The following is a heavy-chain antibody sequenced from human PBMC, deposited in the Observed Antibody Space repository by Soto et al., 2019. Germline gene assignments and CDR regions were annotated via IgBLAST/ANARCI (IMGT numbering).Heavy chain of an antibody. Sequence: GGSLRLSCAASGFTFSSYGMHWVRQAPGKGLEWVAVIWYDGSNKYYADSVKGRFTISRDNSKNTLYLQMNSLRAEDTAVYYCAIHWFVSLEAQNWFAPWGQGTLVTVSS. CDR2: IWYDGSNK. D-gene: IGHD6-6*01. J-gene: IGHJ5*02. CDR1: GFTFSSYG. V-gene: IGHV3-33*01. CDR3: AIHWFVSLEAQNWFAP.